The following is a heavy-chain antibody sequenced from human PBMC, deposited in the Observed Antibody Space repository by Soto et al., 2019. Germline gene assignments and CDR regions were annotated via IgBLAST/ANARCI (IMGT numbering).Heavy chain of an antibody. CDR1: GDSVSSPYW. CDR2: VFHTGTT. D-gene: IGHD6-19*01. Sequence: QVQLQESGPGLVKPSGTLSLTCAVSGDSVSSPYWWCWVRQPPGKGLEWIGEVFHTGTTSYNPSLRXXVTISMDKSNTQFSLDLSSVTAADTAVYYCARSAGWYAVHSWGPGTLVVVSS. CDR3: ARSAGWYAVHS. J-gene: IGHJ4*02. V-gene: IGHV4-4*02.